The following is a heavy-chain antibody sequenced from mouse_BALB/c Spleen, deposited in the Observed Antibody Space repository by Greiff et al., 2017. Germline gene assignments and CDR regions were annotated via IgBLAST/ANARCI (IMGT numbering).Heavy chain of an antibody. D-gene: IGHD2-12*01. CDR2: IDPANGNT. V-gene: IGHV14-3*02. CDR3: ASFYAAMDY. J-gene: IGHJ4*01. CDR1: GFNIKDTY. Sequence: EVQRVESGAELVKPGASVKLSCTASGFNIKDTYMHWVKQRPEQGLEWIGRIDPANGNTKYDPKFQGKATITADTSSNTAYLQLSSLTSEDTAVYYCASFYAAMDYWGQGTSVTVSS.